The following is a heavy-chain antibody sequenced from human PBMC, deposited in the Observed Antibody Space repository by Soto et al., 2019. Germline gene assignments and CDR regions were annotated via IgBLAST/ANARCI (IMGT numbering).Heavy chain of an antibody. J-gene: IGHJ4*02. CDR3: ARDGGRHSGGIDY. CDR1: GGTFSSYS. Sequence: QVQLVQSGAEVKKPGSSVKVSCKASGGTFSSYSINWVRQAPGQGLEWMGEIIPISGTANYAQKFQGRVTITADESTSTAYMELSSLRSEETAVYYCARDGGRHSGGIDYWGQGTLVTVSS. CDR2: IIPISGTA. D-gene: IGHD1-26*01. V-gene: IGHV1-69*01.